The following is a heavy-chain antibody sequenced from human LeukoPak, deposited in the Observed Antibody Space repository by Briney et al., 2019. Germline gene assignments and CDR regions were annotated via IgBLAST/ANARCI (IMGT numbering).Heavy chain of an antibody. D-gene: IGHD3-22*01. CDR1: TSR. CDR3: ARDSWNFYDDSGYNRDFDS. CDR2: IGTYGGDT. Sequence: GASVKVPCKATSRISWVRQAPGQGLEWMGWIGTYGGDTYYAQKFQGRITVTTDTSTSTVYMELRNLRSDDTAVYYCARDSWNFYDDSGYNRDFDSWGQGTLVTVSS. J-gene: IGHJ5*01. V-gene: IGHV1-18*01.